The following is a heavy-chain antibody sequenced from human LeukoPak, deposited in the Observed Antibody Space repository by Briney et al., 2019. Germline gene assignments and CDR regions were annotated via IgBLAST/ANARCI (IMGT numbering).Heavy chain of an antibody. CDR1: GYTFTSYD. Sequence: ASVKVSCKASGYTFTSYDINWVRQATGQGLEWMGWMNPNSGNTGYAQKFQGRVTMTRNTSISTAYMELSSLRSEDTAVYYCARGPYYDILTGYLLDYWGQGTPVTVSS. CDR3: ARGPYYDILTGYLLDY. CDR2: MNPNSGNT. D-gene: IGHD3-9*01. J-gene: IGHJ4*02. V-gene: IGHV1-8*01.